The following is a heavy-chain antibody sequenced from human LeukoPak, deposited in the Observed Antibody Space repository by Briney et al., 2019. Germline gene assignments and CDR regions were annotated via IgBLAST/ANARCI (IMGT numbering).Heavy chain of an antibody. CDR2: IYYSGST. Sequence: PSQTLSLTCTVSGGSISSGGYYWSWIRQHPGKGLEWIGYIYYSGSTYYNPSLKSRVTISVDTSKNQFSLKLSSVTAADTAVYYCARERAAAYYYGMDVWGQGTTVTVSS. CDR3: ARERAAAYYYGMDV. CDR1: GGSISSGGYY. J-gene: IGHJ6*02. D-gene: IGHD2-15*01. V-gene: IGHV4-31*03.